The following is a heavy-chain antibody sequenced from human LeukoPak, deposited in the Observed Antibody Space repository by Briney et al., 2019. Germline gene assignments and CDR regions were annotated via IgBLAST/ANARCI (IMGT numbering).Heavy chain of an antibody. D-gene: IGHD3-22*01. V-gene: IGHV3-30*03. Sequence: GGSLRLSCAASGFTFNNYGIHWVRQAPGKGLEWVAIISYDGSNQYYADSVKGRFTISRDNSKNTLYLQMNSLRAEDTAVYYCARDHYYYYYDSSGYLNNWFDPWGQGTLVTVSS. CDR1: GFTFNNYG. CDR3: ARDHYYYYYDSSGYLNNWFDP. J-gene: IGHJ5*02. CDR2: ISYDGSNQ.